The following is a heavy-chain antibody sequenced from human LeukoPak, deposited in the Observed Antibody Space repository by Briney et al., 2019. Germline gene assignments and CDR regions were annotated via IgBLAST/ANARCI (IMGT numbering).Heavy chain of an antibody. J-gene: IGHJ4*02. V-gene: IGHV5-51*01. CDR1: GYSFTSYW. CDR2: IYPGDSYT. Sequence: GESLKISCKGSGYSFTSYWIGWVRQMPGKGLEWMGIIYPGDSYTRYSPSFQGQVTISADKSIITAYLQWSSLKASDTAMYYCARPRAYYYDSSGYYEVWGQGTLVTVSS. CDR3: ARPRAYYYDSSGYYEV. D-gene: IGHD3-22*01.